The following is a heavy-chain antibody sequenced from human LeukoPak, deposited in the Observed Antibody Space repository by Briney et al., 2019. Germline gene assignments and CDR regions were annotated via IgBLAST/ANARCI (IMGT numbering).Heavy chain of an antibody. V-gene: IGHV3-21*01. Sequence: PGGSLRLSCAASGFIFSSYSMNWVRQAPGKGLEWVSSISSSSDYIYYADSVKGRFTISRDNANNLLYLQMNSLRGEDTAVYYCTRDRSRAEDDWGQGTLVTVSS. D-gene: IGHD1-14*01. CDR2: ISSSSDYI. J-gene: IGHJ4*02. CDR1: GFIFSSYS. CDR3: TRDRSRAEDD.